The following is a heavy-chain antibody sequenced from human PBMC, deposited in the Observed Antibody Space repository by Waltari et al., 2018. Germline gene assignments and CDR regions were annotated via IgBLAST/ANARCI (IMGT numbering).Heavy chain of an antibody. CDR3: ARHPSLRVGVYAFDI. Sequence: EVQLVQSGAEVKKPGESLKISCKGSGYSFTSYWIGWVRQMPGKGLEWMGIIYPGDSDTRYSPSFQGRVTISADKSISTAYLQWSSLKASDTAMYYCARHPSLRVGVYAFDIWGQGTMVTVSS. D-gene: IGHD3-10*01. CDR1: GYSFTSYW. CDR2: IYPGDSDT. J-gene: IGHJ3*02. V-gene: IGHV5-51*01.